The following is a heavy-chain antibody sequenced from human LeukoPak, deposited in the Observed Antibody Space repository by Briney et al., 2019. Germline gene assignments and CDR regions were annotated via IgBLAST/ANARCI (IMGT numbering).Heavy chain of an antibody. CDR3: ARQSTTWYLDL. CDR1: GGSISGSH. V-gene: IGHV4-59*08. Sequence: PSETLSLTCSVSGGSISGSHWSWVRQAPGEGLEWIGYIYYSGDTNYNPSLKGRVAFSVDTSKNQFSLRLNSVTAADTAVYFCARQSTTWYLDLWSHGTLVTVSS. D-gene: IGHD4-11*01. J-gene: IGHJ2*01. CDR2: IYYSGDT.